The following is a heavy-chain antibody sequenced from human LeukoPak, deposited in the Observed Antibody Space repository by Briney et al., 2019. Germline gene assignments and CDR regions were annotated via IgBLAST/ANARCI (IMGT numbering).Heavy chain of an antibody. CDR1: GGSISSYY. CDR2: IYYSGST. CDR3: ARRASSGWLYFDY. J-gene: IGHJ4*02. V-gene: IGHV4-59*08. D-gene: IGHD6-19*01. Sequence: PSETLSLTCTVSGGSISSYYWSWIRQPPGKGLEWIGYIYYSGSTNYNPSLKSRVTISVDTSKNQFSLKLSSVTAADTAVYYCARRASSGWLYFDYWGRGTLVTVSS.